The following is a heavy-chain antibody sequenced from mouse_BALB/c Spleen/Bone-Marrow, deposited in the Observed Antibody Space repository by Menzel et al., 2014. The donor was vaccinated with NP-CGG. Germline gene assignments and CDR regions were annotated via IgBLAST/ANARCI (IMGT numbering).Heavy chain of an antibody. CDR3: ARDGYDVGGALDY. J-gene: IGHJ4*01. Sequence: DVKLVESGGGLVQPGGSLKLSCAGSGFTFSYYTMSWVRQTPEKRLEWVAYISNGGSSTYHPDTVKGRFTISRDNAKNTLYLQMSSLKSEDAAMYYCARDGYDVGGALDYWGQGTSVTVSS. CDR1: GFTFSYYT. CDR2: ISNGGSST. D-gene: IGHD2-2*01. V-gene: IGHV5-12-2*01.